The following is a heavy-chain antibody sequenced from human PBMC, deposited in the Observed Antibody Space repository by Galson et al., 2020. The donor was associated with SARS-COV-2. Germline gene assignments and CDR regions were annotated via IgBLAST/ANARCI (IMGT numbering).Heavy chain of an antibody. J-gene: IGHJ4*02. CDR1: GFTFSSSA. CDR3: ARETDDHTSALYHY. CDR2: ISYDGTTG. D-gene: IGHD3-22*01. Sequence: QLGESLKISCAASGFTFSSSAMHWVRQAPGKGLEWVAIISYDGTTGYNSDSVKGRFTISRDISKNTLYLQMSRLRPEDTGVYYCARETDDHTSALYHYWGQGTLVTVSP. V-gene: IGHV3-30*04.